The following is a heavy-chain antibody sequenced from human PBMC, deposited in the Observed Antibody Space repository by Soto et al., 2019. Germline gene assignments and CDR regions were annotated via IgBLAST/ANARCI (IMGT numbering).Heavy chain of an antibody. D-gene: IGHD3-10*01. CDR2: IYSGGST. V-gene: IGHV3-53*04. CDR1: GFTVSSNY. Sequence: GGSLRLSCAASGFTVSSNYMNWVRQAPGKGLEWVSVIYSGGSTYYADSVKGRFAISRPNSKNTLYLQMNSLRAEDTALYYCARGLSGGSGNYYYYYMDVWGKGTTVTVSS. J-gene: IGHJ6*03. CDR3: ARGLSGGSGNYYYYYMDV.